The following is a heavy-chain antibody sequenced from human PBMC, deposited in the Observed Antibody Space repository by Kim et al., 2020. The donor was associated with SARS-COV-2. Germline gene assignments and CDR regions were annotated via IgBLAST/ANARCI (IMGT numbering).Heavy chain of an antibody. J-gene: IGHJ4*02. CDR1: GFTFTNYD. CDR3: ASLCLPGPGYCSFDY. V-gene: IGHV3-21*01. Sequence: GGSLRLSCAASGFTFTNYDMNWVRQAPGKGLEWVSSISGSSSYIYYADSVKGRFTISRDNAKNSLYLQMISLRAEDTAVYYCASLCLPGPGYCSFDYWGQGTMVTVSS. D-gene: IGHD2-15*01. CDR2: ISGSSSYI.